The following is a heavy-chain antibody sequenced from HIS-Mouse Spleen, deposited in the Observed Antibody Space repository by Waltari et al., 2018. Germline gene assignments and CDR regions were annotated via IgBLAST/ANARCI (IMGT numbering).Heavy chain of an antibody. CDR3: AKSAVLRKYSGSYSAEYFQH. D-gene: IGHD1-26*01. CDR1: GFTFSSYG. Sequence: GFTFSSYGMHWVRQAPGKGLEWVAVISYDGSNKYYADSVKGRFTISRDNSKNTLYLQMNSLRAEDTAVYYCAKSAVLRKYSGSYSAEYFQHWGQGTLVTVSS. J-gene: IGHJ1*01. V-gene: IGHV3-30*18. CDR2: ISYDGSNK.